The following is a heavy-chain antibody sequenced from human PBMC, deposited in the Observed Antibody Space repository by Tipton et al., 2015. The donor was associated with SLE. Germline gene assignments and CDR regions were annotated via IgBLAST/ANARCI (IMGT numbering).Heavy chain of an antibody. D-gene: IGHD6-6*01. J-gene: IGHJ3*02. CDR1: GGTFSSYA. Sequence: QLVQSGAEVKKPGSSVKVSCKASGGTFSSYAISWVRQAPGQGLEWMGWISAYNGNTNYAQKLQGRVTMTTDTSTSTAYMELRSLRSDDTAVYYCARAPEYSSRGAFDIWGQGTMVTVSS. CDR2: ISAYNGNT. CDR3: ARAPEYSSRGAFDI. V-gene: IGHV1-18*01.